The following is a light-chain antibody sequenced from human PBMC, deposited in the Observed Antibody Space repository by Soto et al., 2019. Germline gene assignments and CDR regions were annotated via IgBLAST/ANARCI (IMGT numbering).Light chain of an antibody. CDR2: KAS. J-gene: IGKJ2*01. V-gene: IGKV1-5*03. CDR3: QQYNNYYYT. CDR1: QSISSW. Sequence: DIQMTQSPATLSASVGDRVTITCRASQSISSWLAWYQQKPGKAPNLLIYKASTLKSGVPSRFSGSGSGTQFTLTISSLQTDDFATYYCQQYNNYYYTFGQGTNMEIK.